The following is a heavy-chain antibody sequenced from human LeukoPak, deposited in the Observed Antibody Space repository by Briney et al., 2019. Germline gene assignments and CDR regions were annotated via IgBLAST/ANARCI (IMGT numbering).Heavy chain of an antibody. CDR2: ICPSGST. CDR3: ARDNYNSGWSVWFDP. D-gene: IGHD6-19*01. J-gene: IGHJ5*02. V-gene: IGHV4-4*07. CDR1: GGSISISH. Sequence: SETLSLTCAVSGGSISISHSSWIRQPAGKRLEWVWRICPSGSTNYNTSLRSRVTMSIDPSKNQFSLKLSSVTAADTAVYYCARDNYNSGWSVWFDPWGQGTLVTVSS.